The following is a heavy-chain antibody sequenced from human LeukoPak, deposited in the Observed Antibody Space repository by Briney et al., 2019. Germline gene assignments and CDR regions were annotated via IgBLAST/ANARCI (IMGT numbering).Heavy chain of an antibody. J-gene: IGHJ4*02. D-gene: IGHD4-23*01. V-gene: IGHV3-66*01. CDR1: GFTVSSNY. CDR2: IYGGGST. CDR3: AREKMVTPTEGPFDY. Sequence: GGSLRLSCAASGFTVSSNYMSWVRQAPGKGLEWVSVIYGGGSTYYADSVKGRFTISRDNSKNTLYLQMSSLRAEDTAVYYCAREKMVTPTEGPFDYWGQGTLVTVSS.